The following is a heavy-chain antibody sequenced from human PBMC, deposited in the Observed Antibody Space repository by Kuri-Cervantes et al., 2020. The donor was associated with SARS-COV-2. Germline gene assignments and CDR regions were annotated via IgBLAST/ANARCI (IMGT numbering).Heavy chain of an antibody. Sequence: GESLKISCVVSEFTFSEYSMNWVRQAPGKGLEWVSYIGPSSSNIYYADSVKGRFTISRDDAKNLLYLQMNSLRAEDTAVYYCARDLGSRLAARGDWGQGTLVTVSS. V-gene: IGHV3-48*01. CDR1: EFTFSEYS. CDR2: IGPSSSNI. CDR3: ARDLGSRLAARGD. D-gene: IGHD6-6*01. J-gene: IGHJ4*02.